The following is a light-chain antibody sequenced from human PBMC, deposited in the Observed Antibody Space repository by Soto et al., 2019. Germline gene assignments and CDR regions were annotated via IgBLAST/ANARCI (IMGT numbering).Light chain of an antibody. Sequence: DIQMTQSPSSLSASVGDRVTITCRASQNIATHLNWYRQQPGKSPRPLIHAASTLESEVASRFSGSGSGTDFTLTIASLQAEDFATYYCQQSHSAPLTFGGGTKIEIK. CDR2: AAS. CDR3: QQSHSAPLT. CDR1: QNIATH. J-gene: IGKJ4*01. V-gene: IGKV1-39*01.